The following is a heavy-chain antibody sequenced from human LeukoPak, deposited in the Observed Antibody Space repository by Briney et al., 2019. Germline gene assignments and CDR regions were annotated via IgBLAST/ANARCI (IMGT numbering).Heavy chain of an antibody. Sequence: SETLSLTCAVSGYSISSGYYWGWIRQPPGKGLEWIGSIYHSGSTYYNPSLKSRVTISVDTSKNQFSLKLSSVTAADTAVYYCARFPGIAAPGAYMDVWGKGTTVTASS. CDR3: ARFPGIAAPGAYMDV. CDR1: GYSISSGYY. V-gene: IGHV4-38-2*01. CDR2: IYHSGST. J-gene: IGHJ6*03. D-gene: IGHD6-13*01.